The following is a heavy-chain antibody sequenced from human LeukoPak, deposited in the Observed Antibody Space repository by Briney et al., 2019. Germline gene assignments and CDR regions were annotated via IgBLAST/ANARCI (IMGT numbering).Heavy chain of an antibody. J-gene: IGHJ4*02. CDR1: GFTFTSYS. CDR2: TSDRGDYT. Sequence: GGSLRLSCAASGFTFTSYSMSWVRQAPGKGLEWVSGTSDRGDYTYYADSVKGRFTISRDNSKNTLYLQMNSLRAEDTAVYYCARETEGLPDYWGQGTLVTVSS. D-gene: IGHD2-21*02. V-gene: IGHV3-23*01. CDR3: ARETEGLPDY.